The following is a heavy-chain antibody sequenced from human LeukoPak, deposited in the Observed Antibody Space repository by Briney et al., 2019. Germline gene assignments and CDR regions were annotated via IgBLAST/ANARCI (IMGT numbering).Heavy chain of an antibody. CDR2: IKQDGSEK. Sequence: GGSLRLSCAASQFTFSSYWMNWVRQAPGKGLEWVANIKQDGSEKYYVDSVKGRFTISRDNAKNSLYLQMNSLRAEDTAVYYCAPRIAARPEVDYWGQGTLVTVSS. J-gene: IGHJ4*02. CDR1: QFTFSSYW. D-gene: IGHD6-6*01. CDR3: APRIAARPEVDY. V-gene: IGHV3-7*03.